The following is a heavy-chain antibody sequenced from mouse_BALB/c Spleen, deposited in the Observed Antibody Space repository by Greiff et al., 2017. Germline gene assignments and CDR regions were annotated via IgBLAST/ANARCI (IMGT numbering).Heavy chain of an antibody. D-gene: IGHD6-2*01. CDR3: ARHSLAFDY. J-gene: IGHJ2*01. V-gene: IGHV5-12-2*01. CDR1: GFTFSSYT. Sequence: EVQRVESGGGLVQPGGSLKLSCAASGFTFSSYTMSWVRQTPEKRLEWVAYISNGGGSTYYPDTVKGRFTISRDNAKNTLYLQMSSLKSEDTAMYYCARHSLAFDYWGQGTTLTVSS. CDR2: ISNGGGST.